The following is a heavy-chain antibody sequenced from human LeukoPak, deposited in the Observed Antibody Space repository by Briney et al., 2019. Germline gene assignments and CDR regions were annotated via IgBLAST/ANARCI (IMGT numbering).Heavy chain of an antibody. CDR3: ARRPYSGSYYVDY. J-gene: IGHJ4*02. CDR2: ISSNGHST. Sequence: GGSLRPSCAASGFTFSNYAMHWVRQAPGKGLEYVSAISSNGHSTDYAISVKGRFTISRDNSKNTLYLQMGSLGAEDIAVYYCARRPYSGSYYVDYWGQGTLVTVSS. CDR1: GFTFSNYA. V-gene: IGHV3-64*01. D-gene: IGHD1-26*01.